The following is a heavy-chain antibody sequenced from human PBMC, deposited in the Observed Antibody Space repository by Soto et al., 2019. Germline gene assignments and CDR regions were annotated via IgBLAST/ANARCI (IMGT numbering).Heavy chain of an antibody. D-gene: IGHD3-22*01. V-gene: IGHV3-23*01. CDR1: GFTFSSYA. J-gene: IGHJ6*02. CDR2: ISGSGGST. CDR3: ANEIVVVPSLKYYYYGMDV. Sequence: HPGGSLRLSCAASGFTFSSYAMSWVRQAPGKGLEWVSAISGSGGSTYYADSVKGRFTISRDNSKNTLYLQMNSLRAEDTAVYYCANEIVVVPSLKYYYYGMDVWGQGTTVTVSS.